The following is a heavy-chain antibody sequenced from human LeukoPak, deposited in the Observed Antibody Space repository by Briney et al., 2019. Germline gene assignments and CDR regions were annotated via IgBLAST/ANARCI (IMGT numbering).Heavy chain of an antibody. CDR3: ARHGETYYSGSGSYPTPYYFDY. J-gene: IGHJ4*02. Sequence: KSSETLSLTCTVSGGSISSYYWSWIRQPPGKGLEWIGNIYYSGSTNYNPSLKSRVTISVDTSKNQFSLKLSSVTAADTAVYYCARHGETYYSGSGSYPTPYYFDYWGQGTLVTVSS. CDR2: IYYSGST. CDR1: GGSISSYY. V-gene: IGHV4-59*08. D-gene: IGHD3-10*01.